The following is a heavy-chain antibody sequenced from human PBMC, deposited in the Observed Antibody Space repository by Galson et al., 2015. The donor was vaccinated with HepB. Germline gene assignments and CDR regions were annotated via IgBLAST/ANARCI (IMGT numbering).Heavy chain of an antibody. D-gene: IGHD3-22*01. J-gene: IGHJ4*02. Sequence: SLRLSCAASGFTFSNYAMHWVRQPPGKGLEWVALMSYDGSNKYYANSVKGRFTISRDNSKNTLYLQMNTLRTEDTAVYYCARGRGYFDYWGQGTLVTVSS. V-gene: IGHV3-30-3*01. CDR1: GFTFSNYA. CDR2: MSYDGSNK. CDR3: ARGRGYFDY.